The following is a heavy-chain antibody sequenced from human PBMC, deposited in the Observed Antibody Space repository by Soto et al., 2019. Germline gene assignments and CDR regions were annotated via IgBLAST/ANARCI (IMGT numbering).Heavy chain of an antibody. J-gene: IGHJ4*02. V-gene: IGHV3-30*03. CDR1: GFTFSNYG. CDR3: ATDSGATVTHYYFDS. CDR2: ISYDGSNK. D-gene: IGHD4-17*01. Sequence: QVQLVESGGGVVQPGRSLRLSCAASGFTFSNYGMHWVRQAPGKGLEWVAVISYDGSNKYYADSVKGRFTISRDNSKNTLYLQMNSLIAEDTAVYYCATDSGATVTHYYFDSWGQGTLVTVSS.